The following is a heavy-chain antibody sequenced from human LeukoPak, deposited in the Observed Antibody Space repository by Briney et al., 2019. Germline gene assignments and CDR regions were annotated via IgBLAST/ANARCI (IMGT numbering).Heavy chain of an antibody. J-gene: IGHJ3*02. V-gene: IGHV4-39*01. Sequence: SETLSLTCTVSGGSISSSSYYWGWIRQPPGKGLEWIGSIYYSGSTYYNPSLKSRVTISVDTSKNQFSLQLNSVTPEDTAVYYCTRASQWLVRGDAFDIWGQGTMVTVSS. D-gene: IGHD6-19*01. CDR2: IYYSGST. CDR1: GGSISSSSYY. CDR3: TRASQWLVRGDAFDI.